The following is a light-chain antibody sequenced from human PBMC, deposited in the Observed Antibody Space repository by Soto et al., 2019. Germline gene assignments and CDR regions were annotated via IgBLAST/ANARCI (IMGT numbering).Light chain of an antibody. V-gene: IGKV3-15*01. CDR3: QQYNNWPGT. CDR2: GTS. CDR1: QSVNSK. Sequence: AQSPSNLSRSPGERGTRCCRASQSVNSKLAWYQQKAGKAPRLLIYGTSTRETGIPARFSGSGSGTDFTLTISSLQPEDFAVYYWQQYNNWPGTFGQGTKVDIK. J-gene: IGKJ1*01.